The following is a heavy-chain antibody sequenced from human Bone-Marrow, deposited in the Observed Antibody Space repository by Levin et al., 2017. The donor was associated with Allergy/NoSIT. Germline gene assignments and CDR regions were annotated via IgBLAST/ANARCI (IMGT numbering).Heavy chain of an antibody. Sequence: SCTASGFNFGDSEMNWVRQAPGKGLEWLSYIRSSGDTIEYADSVKGRFAISRDNSKNSLYLQMNSLRPEDSAVYYCARSTPIRWWRLDQWGQGALVTVSS. CDR1: GFNFGDSE. CDR3: ARSTPIRWWRLDQ. D-gene: IGHD3-10*01. CDR2: IRSSGDTI. V-gene: IGHV3-48*03. J-gene: IGHJ4*02.